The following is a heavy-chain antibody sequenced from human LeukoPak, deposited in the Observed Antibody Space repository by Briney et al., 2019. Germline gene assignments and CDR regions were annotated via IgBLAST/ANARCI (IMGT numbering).Heavy chain of an antibody. D-gene: IGHD4-11*01. CDR2: IYYSGRT. J-gene: IGHJ3*02. CDR3: ARGREDYGNYVSKTGAFDI. Sequence: SETLSLTCTVSGGSFSSYYWSWIRQPPGKGREGSGYIYYSGRTHYNHSLSSRGTISLDTSKNQFSMELSSVTAADTAVYYCARGREDYGNYVSKTGAFDIWGQGTMVTVSS. CDR1: GGSFSSYY. V-gene: IGHV4-59*01.